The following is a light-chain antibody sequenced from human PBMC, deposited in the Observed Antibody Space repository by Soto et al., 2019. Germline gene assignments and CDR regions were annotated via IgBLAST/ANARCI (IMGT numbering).Light chain of an antibody. J-gene: IGKJ4*01. Sequence: EILMTQSPATLSVSPGERATLSCRASQSVSNNLAWYQQKPGQAPRLLIYGASTRATGIPARFSGSGSGTEFTLIISSLQSEDFAVYYCQQYNSWPLTFGGGTKVEIK. CDR3: QQYNSWPLT. V-gene: IGKV3-15*01. CDR1: QSVSNN. CDR2: GAS.